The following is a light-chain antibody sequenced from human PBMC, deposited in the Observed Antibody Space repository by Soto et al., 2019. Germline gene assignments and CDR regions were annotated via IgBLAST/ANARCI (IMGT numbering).Light chain of an antibody. CDR1: HTISSW. CDR3: QHYNSYSVA. Sequence: DIQMTQSPSTPSGSVGDRDTITCRSSHTISSWLACSQQKPGKAPKLLIYRASTLKSGVPSRFSGSGGGTEFFLTISSLQPDVFATYYCQHYNSYSVAFGQGTKVDI. CDR2: RAS. J-gene: IGKJ1*01. V-gene: IGKV1-5*03.